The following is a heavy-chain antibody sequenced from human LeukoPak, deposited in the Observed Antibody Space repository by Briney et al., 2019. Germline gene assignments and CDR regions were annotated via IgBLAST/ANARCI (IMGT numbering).Heavy chain of an antibody. V-gene: IGHV3-21*01. CDR2: ISTSSNYI. Sequence: GGSLRLSCAASGFTFISYNMNWVRQAPGKGLEWVSSISTSSNYIHYADSVKGRFTISRDNAKNSLYLQMNSLSAEDTAVYYCARDLGGVGANHWFDPWGQGSLVTVSS. D-gene: IGHD1-26*01. J-gene: IGHJ5*02. CDR3: ARDLGGVGANHWFDP. CDR1: GFTFISYN.